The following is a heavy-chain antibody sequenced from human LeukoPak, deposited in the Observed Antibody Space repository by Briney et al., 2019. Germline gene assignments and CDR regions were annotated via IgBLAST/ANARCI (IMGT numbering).Heavy chain of an antibody. CDR2: ISWNSGSI. V-gene: IGHV3-9*01. CDR3: ARGGYYDFWSDLY. J-gene: IGHJ4*02. CDR1: GFTFDDYA. Sequence: GRSLRLSCAASGFTFDDYAMHWVRQAPGKGLEWVSGISWNSGSIGYADSVKGRFTISRDNAKNSLYLQMNSLRAEDTAVYYCARGGYYDFWSDLYWGQGTLVTVSS. D-gene: IGHD3-3*01.